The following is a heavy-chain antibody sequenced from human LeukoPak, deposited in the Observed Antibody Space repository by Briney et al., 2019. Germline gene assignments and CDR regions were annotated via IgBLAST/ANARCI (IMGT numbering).Heavy chain of an antibody. J-gene: IGHJ4*02. Sequence: GGSLRLSCAASGFTFSSYEMNWVRQAPGKGLEWVSYISGSGDAIFYADSVRGRFTISRDNAKNSVYLQMNSLRAEDTAVYYCARTYGNGSLDYGGKGTLVTVSS. CDR2: ISGSGDAI. CDR1: GFTFSSYE. CDR3: ARTYGNGSLDY. D-gene: IGHD4-11*01. V-gene: IGHV3-48*03.